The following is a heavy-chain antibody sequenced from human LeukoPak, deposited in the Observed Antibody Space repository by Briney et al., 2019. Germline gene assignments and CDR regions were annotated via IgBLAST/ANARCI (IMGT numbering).Heavy chain of an antibody. CDR1: GFTFSTYW. D-gene: IGHD3-3*01. V-gene: IGHV3-7*01. CDR2: IKQDGSEK. CDR3: ARSPTYYDFWSGYSPYYYYMDV. Sequence: GGSLRLSCAASGFTFSTYWMSWVRQAPGKGLEWVANIKQDGSEKYYVDSVKGRFTISRDNAENSLFLQMNSLRAEDTAVYYCARSPTYYDFWSGYSPYYYYMDVWGKGTTVTLSS. J-gene: IGHJ6*03.